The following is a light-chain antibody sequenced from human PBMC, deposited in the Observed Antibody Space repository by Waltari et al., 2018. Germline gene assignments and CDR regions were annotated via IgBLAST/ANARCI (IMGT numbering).Light chain of an antibody. CDR1: QSISRY. J-gene: IGKJ1*01. V-gene: IGKV3-11*01. CDR2: DAS. Sequence: IVLTQYTATLSLSPGERAPLSCRASQSISRYLAWYQQKPGQAPSLLIYDASNRATGIPARFSGRGSGTDFTLSITTLEPEDFAVYYCQQRDNWPRTFGQGTRVEV. CDR3: QQRDNWPRT.